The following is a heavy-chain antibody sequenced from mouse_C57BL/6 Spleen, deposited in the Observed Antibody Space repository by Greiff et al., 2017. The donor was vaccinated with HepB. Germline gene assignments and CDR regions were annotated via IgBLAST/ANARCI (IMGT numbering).Heavy chain of an antibody. CDR3: ARGIFITTVVAPMDY. CDR2: IDPSDSYT. V-gene: IGHV1-69*01. D-gene: IGHD1-1*01. Sequence: QVQLKQPGAELVMPGASVKLSCKASGYTFTSYWMHWVKQRPGQGLEWIGEIDPSDSYTNYNQKFKGKSTLTVDKSSSTAYMQLSSLTSEDSAVYYCARGIFITTVVAPMDYWGQGTSVTVSS. J-gene: IGHJ4*01. CDR1: GYTFTSYW.